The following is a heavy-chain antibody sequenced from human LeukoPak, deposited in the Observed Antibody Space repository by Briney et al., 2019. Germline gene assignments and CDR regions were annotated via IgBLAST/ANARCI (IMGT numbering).Heavy chain of an antibody. CDR1: GFTFSSNA. J-gene: IGHJ6*02. CDR3: AKNVDTAMVPPYYYYYYGMDV. Sequence: GGSLRLSCAASGFTFSSNAMHWVRQAPGKGLEWVAVISYDGSNKYYADSVKGRFTISRDNSKNTLYLQMNSLRAEDTAVYYCAKNVDTAMVPPYYYYYYGMDVWGQGTTVTVSS. D-gene: IGHD5-18*01. CDR2: ISYDGSNK. V-gene: IGHV3-30*18.